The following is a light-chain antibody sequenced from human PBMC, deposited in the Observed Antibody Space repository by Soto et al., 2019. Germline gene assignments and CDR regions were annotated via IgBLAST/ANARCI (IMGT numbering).Light chain of an antibody. J-gene: IGKJ1*01. CDR3: QQYGSSLTWT. V-gene: IGKV3-20*01. CDR2: GAS. Sequence: EIVLTQSPGTLFLSPGERATLSCRASQSVSSSYLAWYQQKPGQAPRLLIYGASSRATGIPDRFSGSGSGTDFTLTISRLEPEDFAVYYCQQYGSSLTWTFGQGTKV. CDR1: QSVSSSY.